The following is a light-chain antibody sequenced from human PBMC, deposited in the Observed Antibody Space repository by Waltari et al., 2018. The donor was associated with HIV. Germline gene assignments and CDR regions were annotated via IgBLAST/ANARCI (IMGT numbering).Light chain of an antibody. CDR3: QSYDDRLDGSKI. V-gene: IGLV1-40*01. CDR2: DNT. J-gene: IGLJ2*01. CDR1: SSNLGAGYR. Sequence: SMLTQPPSVSGAPGQRVTISCTGSSSNLGAGYRVHWYHQVPGTAPKLLIYDNTNRPSGVPDRFSGSKSGTSASLAISGLQAEDEAEYYCQSYDDRLDGSKIFGGGTKVTVL.